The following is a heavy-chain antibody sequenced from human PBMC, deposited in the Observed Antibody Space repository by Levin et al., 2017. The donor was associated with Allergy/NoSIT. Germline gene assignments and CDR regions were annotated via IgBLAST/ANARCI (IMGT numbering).Heavy chain of an antibody. CDR3: ARDLEGFSGYNPYCYMDV. J-gene: IGHJ6*03. D-gene: IGHD5-12*01. CDR1: GASISRGFYY. Sequence: SETLSLTCSVSGASISRGFYYWSWIRQPAGEGLEWIGRIYVTGSTTYSPSLKSRVTISLDRSKDQVSLKINSVTAADTAVYYGARDLEGFSGYNPYCYMDVWGKGTTVTVSS. V-gene: IGHV4-61*02. CDR2: IYVTGST.